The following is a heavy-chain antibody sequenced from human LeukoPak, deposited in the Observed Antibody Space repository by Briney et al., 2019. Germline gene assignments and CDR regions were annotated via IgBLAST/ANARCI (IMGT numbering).Heavy chain of an antibody. Sequence: SVKVSCKGSGGTFSGYPISWVRQAPGQGLEWMGGIIPIFGTANYVQKFQGRVTITTDESTSTPYMELSSLRAEDTAGYDCARDHCGNSPYDCHYLDVWGKGTTVTVSS. CDR1: GGTFSGYP. CDR3: ARDHCGNSPYDCHYLDV. CDR2: IIPIFGTA. V-gene: IGHV1-69*05. D-gene: IGHD4-23*01. J-gene: IGHJ6*03.